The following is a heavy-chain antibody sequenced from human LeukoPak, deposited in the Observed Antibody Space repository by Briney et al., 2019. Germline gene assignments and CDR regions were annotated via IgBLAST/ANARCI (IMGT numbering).Heavy chain of an antibody. J-gene: IGHJ5*01. D-gene: IGHD3-10*01. CDR1: GDDISSSNW. CDR2: VYHSGST. V-gene: IGHV4-4*02. Sequence: PSETLSLTCSVSGDDISSSNWWTWVRQPPQKGLEWIGEVYHSGSTNYNPSLKNRIYMSVDKSQNRFSLRLTSVTAADTAVYFCARVSGSGLYFKSFDPWGQGTLVTVSS. CDR3: ARVSGSGLYFKSFDP.